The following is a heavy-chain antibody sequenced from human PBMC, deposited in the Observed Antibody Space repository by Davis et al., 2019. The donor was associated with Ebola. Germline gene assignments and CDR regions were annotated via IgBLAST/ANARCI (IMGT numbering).Heavy chain of an antibody. V-gene: IGHV4-39*07. J-gene: IGHJ6*03. CDR1: GGSISSSSYY. Sequence: PSETLSLTCTVSGGSISSSSYYWGWIRQPPGKGLEWIGSIYYSGSTYYNPSLKSRVTISVDTSKNQFSLKLSSVTAADTAVYYCARTTVVTPSTIYYYYYMDVWGKGTTVTVSS. CDR2: IYYSGST. D-gene: IGHD4-23*01. CDR3: ARTTVVTPSTIYYYYYMDV.